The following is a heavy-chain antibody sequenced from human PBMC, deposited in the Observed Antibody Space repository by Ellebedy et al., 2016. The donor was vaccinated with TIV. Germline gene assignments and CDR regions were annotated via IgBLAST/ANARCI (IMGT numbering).Heavy chain of an antibody. D-gene: IGHD3-16*01. Sequence: MPSETLSLTCTASVDSITSYYWSWIRQPAGKGLAWLGRIYASGITNYNPSLKSRLYMSIDTSKNQFSLKLTSVTAADTAVYYCARAPGRYWGIHYGMDVWGQGTTVTVSS. CDR2: IYASGIT. CDR1: VDSITSYY. J-gene: IGHJ6*02. V-gene: IGHV4-4*07. CDR3: ARAPGRYWGIHYGMDV.